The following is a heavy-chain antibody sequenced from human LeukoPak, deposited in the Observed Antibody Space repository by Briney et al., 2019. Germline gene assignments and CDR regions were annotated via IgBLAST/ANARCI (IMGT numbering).Heavy chain of an antibody. J-gene: IGHJ4*02. CDR1: GYTFTSYD. V-gene: IGHV1-8*01. Sequence: GASVKVSCKASGYTFTSYDINWVRQATGQGLEWMGWMNPNSGNTGYAQKFQGRVTMTRNTSMSTAYVELSSLRSEDTAVYYCARGSYYDSSGHYYRAPFDYWGQGTLVTVSS. CDR2: MNPNSGNT. CDR3: ARGSYYDSSGHYYRAPFDY. D-gene: IGHD3-22*01.